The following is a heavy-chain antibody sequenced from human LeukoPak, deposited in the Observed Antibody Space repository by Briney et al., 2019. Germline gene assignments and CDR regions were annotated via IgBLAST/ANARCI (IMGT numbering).Heavy chain of an antibody. D-gene: IGHD3-16*01. CDR2: ISHNGNVN. J-gene: IGHJ6*02. V-gene: IGHV3-7*03. CDR3: ARGGGLDV. Sequence: GGSLRLSCAASGFTFSSYWMNWARQAPGKGLEWVASISHNGNVNYYVDSVKGRFTISSDNAKNSLYLQMSNLRAEDTAVYFCARGGGLDVWGQGATVTVSS. CDR1: GFTFSSYW.